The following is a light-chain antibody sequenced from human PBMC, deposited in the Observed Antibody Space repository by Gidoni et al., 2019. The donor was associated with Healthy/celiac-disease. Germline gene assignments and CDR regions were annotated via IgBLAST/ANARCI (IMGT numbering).Light chain of an antibody. CDR1: SSNIGSNY. CDR3: AAWDDSLSAHVV. V-gene: IGLV1-47*02. CDR2: SNN. J-gene: IGLJ2*01. Sequence: QSVLTQPPSASGIPGQRVTISCSGSSSNIGSNYVYWYQQLPGTAPKLLIYSNNQRPSGVPDRFSGSKSGTSASLAISGLRSEDEADYYCAAWDDSLSAHVVFGGGTKLTVL.